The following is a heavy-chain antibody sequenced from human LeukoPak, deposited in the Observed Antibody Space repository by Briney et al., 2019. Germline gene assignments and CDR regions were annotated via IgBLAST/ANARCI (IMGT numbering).Heavy chain of an antibody. CDR1: GFTFSSYS. CDR2: ISSSSSSYI. V-gene: IGHV3-21*01. CDR3: ARDLAPYYYDSSGYYSGPFDY. D-gene: IGHD3-22*01. Sequence: KSGGSLRLSCAASGFTFSSYSMNWVRQAPGKGLEWVSSISSSSSSYIYYADSVKGRFTISRDNAKNSLYLQMNSLRAEDTAVYYCARDLAPYYYDSSGYYSGPFDYWGQGTLVTVSS. J-gene: IGHJ4*02.